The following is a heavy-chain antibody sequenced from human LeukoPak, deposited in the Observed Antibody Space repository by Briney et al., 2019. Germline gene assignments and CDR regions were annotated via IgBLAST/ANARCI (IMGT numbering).Heavy chain of an antibody. CDR3: AREEGDSSGLSY. D-gene: IGHD3-22*01. Sequence: GASVKVSCKASGGTFSSYAISWVRQAPGQGLEWMGGIIPIFGTANYAQKFQGRVTITTDESTSTAYMELSSLRSEDTAVYYCAREEGDSSGLSYWGQGTLVTVSS. CDR2: IIPIFGTA. CDR1: GGTFSSYA. J-gene: IGHJ4*02. V-gene: IGHV1-69*05.